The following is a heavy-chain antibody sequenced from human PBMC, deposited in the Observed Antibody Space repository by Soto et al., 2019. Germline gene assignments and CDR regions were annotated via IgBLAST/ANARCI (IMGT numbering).Heavy chain of an antibody. CDR2: MNPNSGNT. J-gene: IGHJ4*02. CDR1: GYTFTSYD. D-gene: IGHD6-19*01. CDR3: ASSGSGWYLY. Sequence: QVQLVQSGAEVKKPGASVKVSCKASGYTFTSYDINWVRQATGQGLEWMGWMNPNSGNTGYAQKCRGRVPMARNTSISTAYIEMSSLRSEDTAVYYSASSGSGWYLYWGQGTLVTVSS. V-gene: IGHV1-8*01.